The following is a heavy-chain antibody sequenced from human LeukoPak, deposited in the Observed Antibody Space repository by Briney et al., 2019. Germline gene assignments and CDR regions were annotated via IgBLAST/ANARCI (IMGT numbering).Heavy chain of an antibody. V-gene: IGHV1-24*01. CDR2: SDPEDGER. Sequence: ASVKVSCKVSGKTLSDLSIHWLRQPPGKGVEWLGGSDPEDGERIYAQMFQGRVTMTEDTSIDTAYMELSSLRSEDTAVYYCVTGFTTMAVDYFDYWGQGTLVTVSP. CDR1: GKTLSDLS. D-gene: IGHD5-18*01. CDR3: VTGFTTMAVDYFDY. J-gene: IGHJ4*02.